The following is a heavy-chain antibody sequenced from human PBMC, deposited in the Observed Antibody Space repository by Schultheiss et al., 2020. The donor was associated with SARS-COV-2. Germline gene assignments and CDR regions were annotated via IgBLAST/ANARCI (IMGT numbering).Heavy chain of an antibody. D-gene: IGHD4-23*01. CDR2: MNPNSGNT. J-gene: IGHJ4*02. CDR3: AREGADYGGNSHDY. Sequence: ASVKVSCKASGGTFSSYAISWVRQAPGQGLEWMGWMNPNSGNTGYAQKFQGRVTMTRNTSISTAYMELSSLRSEDTAVYYCAREGADYGGNSHDYWGQGTLVTVSS. CDR1: GGTFSSYA. V-gene: IGHV1-8*02.